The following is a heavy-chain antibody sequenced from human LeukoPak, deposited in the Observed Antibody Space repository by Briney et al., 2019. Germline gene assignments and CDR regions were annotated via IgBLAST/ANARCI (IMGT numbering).Heavy chain of an antibody. V-gene: IGHV4-61*01. CDR2: IYYSGST. CDR3: ARGRHNYDFWSGYYPYFDY. D-gene: IGHD3-3*01. J-gene: IGHJ4*02. Sequence: SQTLSLTCTVSGGSISSGSYYWSWIRQPPGKGLEWIGYIYYSGSTNYNPSLKSRVTISVDTSKNQFSLKLSSVTAADTAVYYCARGRHNYDFWSGYYPYFDYWGQGTLVTVSS. CDR1: GGSISSGSYY.